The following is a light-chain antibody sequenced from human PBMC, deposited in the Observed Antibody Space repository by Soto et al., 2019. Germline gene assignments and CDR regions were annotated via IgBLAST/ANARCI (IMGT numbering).Light chain of an antibody. CDR2: DVS. V-gene: IGLV2-11*01. Sequence: QAVVTQPRSVSGSPGQSVTISCTGTSSDVGDYNYVSWYQQYPGKAPKLVIYDVSKRPSGVPDRFSGSKSGNTASLTISGLQAEDEADYYCCSFAGSYTFWVFGGGTKHTVL. CDR1: SSDVGDYNY. J-gene: IGLJ3*02. CDR3: CSFAGSYTFWV.